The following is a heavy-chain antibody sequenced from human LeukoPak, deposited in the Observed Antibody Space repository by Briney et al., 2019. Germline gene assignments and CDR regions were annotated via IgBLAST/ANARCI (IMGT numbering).Heavy chain of an antibody. CDR1: GGSISSYY. Sequence: PSETLSLTCTVSGGSISSYYWSWIRQPPGKGLEWIGYIYYSGSTNYNPSLKSRVTISVDTSKNQFSLKLSSVTAADTAVYYCARGPSSWYGDYYGMDVWGRGTTVTVSS. D-gene: IGHD6-13*01. CDR3: ARGPSSWYGDYYGMDV. J-gene: IGHJ6*02. CDR2: IYYSGST. V-gene: IGHV4-59*01.